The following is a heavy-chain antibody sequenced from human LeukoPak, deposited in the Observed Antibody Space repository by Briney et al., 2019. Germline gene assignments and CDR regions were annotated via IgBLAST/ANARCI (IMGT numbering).Heavy chain of an antibody. Sequence: PGGSLRLSCAASGFTFSSYGMSWVRQAPGKGLEWVSSISSSSSYIYYADSVKGRFTISRDNAKNSLYLQMNSLRAEDTAVYYCAREVVRGAANWFDPWGQGTLVTVSS. D-gene: IGHD3-10*01. V-gene: IGHV3-21*01. J-gene: IGHJ5*02. CDR3: AREVVRGAANWFDP. CDR2: ISSSSSYI. CDR1: GFTFSSYG.